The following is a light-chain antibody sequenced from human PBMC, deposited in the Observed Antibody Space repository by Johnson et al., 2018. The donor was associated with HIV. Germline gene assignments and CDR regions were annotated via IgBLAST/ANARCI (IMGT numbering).Light chain of an antibody. CDR3: GTWDSGLSGGLYL. CDR2: DNN. Sequence: QSVLTQPPSVSAAPGQKVTLSCSGSSSNIGNNYVSWYQQLPGTAPKLLIYDNNKRPSGIPDRFSGSKSGTSATLGITGLQTGDEADYYCGTWDSGLSGGLYLFGPGTKVTVL. J-gene: IGLJ1*01. V-gene: IGLV1-51*01. CDR1: SSNIGNNY.